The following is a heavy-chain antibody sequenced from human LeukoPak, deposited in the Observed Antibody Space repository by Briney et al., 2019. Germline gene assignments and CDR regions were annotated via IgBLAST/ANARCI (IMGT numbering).Heavy chain of an antibody. D-gene: IGHD2-2*01. J-gene: IGHJ4*02. CDR2: IKQDGSEI. CDR3: ARNQLLFDY. Sequence: PGGSLRLSCAASGFIFSSCWMGWVRQAPGKGLEWVANIKQDGSEIYYVDSVKGRFTISRDNAKNSLYLQMNSLRAEDTAVYYCARNQLLFDYWGQGTLVTVSS. CDR1: GFIFSSCW. V-gene: IGHV3-7*01.